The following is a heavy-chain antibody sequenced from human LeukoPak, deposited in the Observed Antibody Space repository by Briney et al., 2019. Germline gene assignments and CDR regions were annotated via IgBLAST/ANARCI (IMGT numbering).Heavy chain of an antibody. J-gene: IGHJ6*02. CDR3: ARDLSGGGSYSYGLFYYYGMDV. CDR1: GYTFTSYG. CDR2: ISAYNGNT. Sequence: ASVKVSCKASGYTFTSYGISWMRQAPGQGLEWMGWISAYNGNTNYAQKLQGRVTMTTDTSTSTAYMELRSLRSDDTAVYYCARDLSGGGSYSYGLFYYYGMDVWGQGTTVTVSS. V-gene: IGHV1-18*01. D-gene: IGHD5-18*01.